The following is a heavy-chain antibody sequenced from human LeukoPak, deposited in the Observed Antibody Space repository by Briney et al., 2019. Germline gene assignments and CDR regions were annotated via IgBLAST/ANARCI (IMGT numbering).Heavy chain of an antibody. Sequence: PARALRLTCAASGFTFSTYGMQWVRQAPGKGLEWVALIWYDGNNKYYADSVKGRFTISRDNSKNTLYLQMNSLRAEDTAVYYCATDQMYYYGSRSYSPFNHWGQGTLVTVSS. D-gene: IGHD3-10*01. CDR2: IWYDGNNK. CDR1: GFTFSTYG. J-gene: IGHJ4*02. V-gene: IGHV3-33*01. CDR3: ATDQMYYYGSRSYSPFNH.